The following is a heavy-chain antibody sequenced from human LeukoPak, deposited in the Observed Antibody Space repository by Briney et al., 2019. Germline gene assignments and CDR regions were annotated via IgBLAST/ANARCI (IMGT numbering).Heavy chain of an antibody. J-gene: IGHJ4*02. CDR1: GFTFSSYG. Sequence: GGSLRLSCAASGFTFSSYGMHWVRQAPGKGLEWVSVIYSGGSTYYADSVKGRFTISRDNSKNTLYLQMNSLRAEDTAVYYCASTTSEGYLAAGYWGQGTLVTVSS. CDR3: ASTTSEGYLAAGY. CDR2: IYSGGST. V-gene: IGHV3-66*01. D-gene: IGHD3-22*01.